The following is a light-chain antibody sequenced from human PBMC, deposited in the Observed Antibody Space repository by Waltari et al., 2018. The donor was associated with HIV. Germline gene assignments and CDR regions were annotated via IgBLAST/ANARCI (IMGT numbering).Light chain of an antibody. Sequence: SYDLTQPSSVSVSPGQTARITCSGSILTKQYARWFQLRPGQAPILLIYKDSERPSGVPDRCAGSSSGDTVTLTIRGAQLEDEADYYCYSAADDVGVFGGGTNLAVL. CDR1: ILTKQY. J-gene: IGLJ3*02. CDR3: YSAADDVGV. V-gene: IGLV3-27*01. CDR2: KDS.